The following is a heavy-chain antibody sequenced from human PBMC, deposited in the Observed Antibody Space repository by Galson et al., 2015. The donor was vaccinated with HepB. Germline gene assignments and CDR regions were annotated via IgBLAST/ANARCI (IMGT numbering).Heavy chain of an antibody. D-gene: IGHD6-13*01. CDR3: AKVRRTLGYSSSWREFYYGMDV. CDR2: IRGSSGST. CDR1: GFAFSSYG. Sequence: SLRLSCAASGFAFSSYGLTWVRQTPGKGLEWVSAIRGSSGSTYYADSVKGRFTISRDNYKNTLYLQMNSLRAEDTAVYYWAKVRRTLGYSSSWREFYYGMDVWGQGTTVTVSS. V-gene: IGHV3-23*01. J-gene: IGHJ6*02.